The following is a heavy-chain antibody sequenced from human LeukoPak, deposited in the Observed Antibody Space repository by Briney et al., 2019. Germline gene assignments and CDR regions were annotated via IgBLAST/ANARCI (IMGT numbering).Heavy chain of an antibody. V-gene: IGHV3-23*01. J-gene: IGHJ4*02. CDR2: ISGSGGSP. CDR3: AKEPKYYYDSSGAPGVY. CDR1: GFTFSSYA. D-gene: IGHD3-22*01. Sequence: GRSLRLSCAASGFTFSSYAMSCVRQAPAKGLWWVSAISGSGGSPYYADSVKGRLTISKASSKTTLSRQLNMWPAEATAVNSFAKEPKYYYDSSGAPGVYWGQGTLVTVSS.